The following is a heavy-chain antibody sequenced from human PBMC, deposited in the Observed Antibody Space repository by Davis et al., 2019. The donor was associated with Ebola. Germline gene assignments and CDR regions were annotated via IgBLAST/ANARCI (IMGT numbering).Heavy chain of an antibody. CDR1: GGSIRGYY. D-gene: IGHD6-19*01. Sequence: PSETLSLTCTVSGGSIRGYYWSWIRQPPGKGLEWISYISDSGSTNYNPSFKSRLTMSVDTTKNQLSLKLTSVTAADTAVYYCARHGSGWSFDYWGQGTLVTVSS. V-gene: IGHV4-59*01. J-gene: IGHJ4*02. CDR2: ISDSGST. CDR3: ARHGSGWSFDY.